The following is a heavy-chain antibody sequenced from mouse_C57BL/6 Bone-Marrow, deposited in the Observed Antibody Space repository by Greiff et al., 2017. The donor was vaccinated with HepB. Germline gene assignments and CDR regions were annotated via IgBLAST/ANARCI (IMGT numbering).Heavy chain of an antibody. Sequence: QVQLQQSGAELARPGASVKLSCKASGYTFTSYGISWVKQRTGQGLEWIGEIYPRSGNTYYNEKFKGKATLTADKSSSTAYMELRSLTSEDSAVYFCARSCFTTVHYYAMDYWGQGTSVTVSS. D-gene: IGHD1-1*01. V-gene: IGHV1-81*01. CDR1: GYTFTSYG. CDR3: ARSCFTTVHYYAMDY. J-gene: IGHJ4*01. CDR2: IYPRSGNT.